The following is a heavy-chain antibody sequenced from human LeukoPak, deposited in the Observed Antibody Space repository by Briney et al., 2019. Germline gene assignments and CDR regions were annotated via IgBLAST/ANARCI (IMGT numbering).Heavy chain of an antibody. J-gene: IGHJ4*02. CDR3: ATVLLWFGESIDY. CDR2: FDPEDGET. CDR1: GYTLTELS. V-gene: IGHV1-24*01. D-gene: IGHD3-10*01. Sequence: ASVKVSCKVSGYTLTELSMHWVRQAPGKGLEWMGGFDPEDGETIYAQKFQGRVTMTEDTSTDTAYMELSSLRPEDTAVYYCATVLLWFGESIDYWGQGTLVTVSS.